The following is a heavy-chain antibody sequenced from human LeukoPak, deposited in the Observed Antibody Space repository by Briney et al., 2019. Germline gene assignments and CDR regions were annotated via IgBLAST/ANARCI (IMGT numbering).Heavy chain of an antibody. J-gene: IGHJ2*01. CDR3: ARSPIYGREYFDL. Sequence: SETLSLTCTVSGGSISSYYWSWIRQPPGKGLEWIGYIYYSGSTNYNPSLKSRVTISVDTSKNQFSLKLSSVTAADTAVYYCARSPIYGREYFDLWGRGTLVTVSS. V-gene: IGHV4-59*01. CDR2: IYYSGST. CDR1: GGSISSYY. D-gene: IGHD4-17*01.